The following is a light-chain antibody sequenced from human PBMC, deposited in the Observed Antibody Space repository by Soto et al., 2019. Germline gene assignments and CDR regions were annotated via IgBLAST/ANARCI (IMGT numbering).Light chain of an antibody. CDR3: CSYAGSSTALL. Sequence: QSALTQPASVSGSPGQSITISCTGTSSDVGSYNLVSWYQHHPGKAPKLMIYEGTKRPSGVSNRFSGSKSGNTATLTISGLQAEDEADYHCCSYAGSSTALLFGGGTKVTVL. V-gene: IGLV2-23*01. J-gene: IGLJ2*01. CDR1: SSDVGSYNL. CDR2: EGT.